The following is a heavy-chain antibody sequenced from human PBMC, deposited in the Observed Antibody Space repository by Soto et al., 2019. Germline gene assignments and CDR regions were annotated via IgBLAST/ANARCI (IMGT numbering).Heavy chain of an antibody. D-gene: IGHD3-22*01. CDR1: GFSLTTTGEG. CDR2: IYWNDDR. J-gene: IGHJ4*02. CDR3: AHRSYITIFGNSGYIFDN. V-gene: IGHV2-5*01. Sequence: ESGPTLVNPTQTLTLTCAFSGFSLTTTGEGVAWIRQSPGKALEWLALIYWNDDRRYSPSLKSRLTVTRDTSKDQVVLTLTNMDPVDSGTYFSAHRSYITIFGNSGYIFDNWGQGTPVTVSS.